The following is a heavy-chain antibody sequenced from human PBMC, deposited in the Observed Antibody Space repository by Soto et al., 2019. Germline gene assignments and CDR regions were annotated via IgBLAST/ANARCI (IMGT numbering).Heavy chain of an antibody. V-gene: IGHV1-46*01. Sequence: ASVKVSCKASGGTFSSYTISWVRQAPGQGLEWMGIINPSGGSTSYAQKFQGRVTMTRDTSTSTVYMELSSLRSEDTAVYYCARVLRGSHGSFDYWGQGTLVTVSS. CDR1: GGTFSSYT. J-gene: IGHJ4*02. CDR3: ARVLRGSHGSFDY. D-gene: IGHD1-26*01. CDR2: INPSGGST.